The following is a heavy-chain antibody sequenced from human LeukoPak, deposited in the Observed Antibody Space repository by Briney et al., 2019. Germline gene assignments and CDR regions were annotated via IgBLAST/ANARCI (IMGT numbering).Heavy chain of an antibody. CDR1: GYMFTSYD. Sequence: ASVKVSCKASGYMFTSYDINWVRQATGQGLEWMGWMNPNSGNTGFGQKFQGRVTMTRDTSISAAYMELSSLRSEDTAVYYCARVFCSGGDCYRYFDYWGQGTLVTVSP. J-gene: IGHJ4*02. CDR2: MNPNSGNT. CDR3: ARVFCSGGDCYRYFDY. D-gene: IGHD2-21*02. V-gene: IGHV1-8*01.